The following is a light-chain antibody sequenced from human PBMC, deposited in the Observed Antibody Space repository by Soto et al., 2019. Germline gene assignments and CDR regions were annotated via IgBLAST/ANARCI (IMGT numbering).Light chain of an antibody. CDR2: GAS. V-gene: IGKV3-15*01. J-gene: IGKJ5*01. CDR3: HQRSNCRPIT. Sequence: VGWLPPATLSLSKRQRATLSCRASQRISSNLAWYQQRPGQAPRLLIYGASTRAPGIPARFSGSGSETEFTLTIISLQSEDFAVYYCHQRSNCRPITFGQGTRLEIK. CDR1: QRISSN.